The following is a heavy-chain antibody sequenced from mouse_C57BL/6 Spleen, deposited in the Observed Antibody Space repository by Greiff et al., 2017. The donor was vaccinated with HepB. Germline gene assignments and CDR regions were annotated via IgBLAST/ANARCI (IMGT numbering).Heavy chain of an antibody. V-gene: IGHV5-9-1*02. CDR2: ISSGGDYI. CDR1: GFTFSSYA. CDR3: TRGGSSLYWYFDD. D-gene: IGHD1-1*01. Sequence: EVQVVESGEGLVKPGGSLKLSCAASGFTFSSYAMSWVRQTPEKRLEWVAYISSGGDYIYYADTVKGRFTISRDNARNTLYLQMSSLKSEDTAMYYCTRGGSSLYWYFDDWGTGTTVTVSS. J-gene: IGHJ1*03.